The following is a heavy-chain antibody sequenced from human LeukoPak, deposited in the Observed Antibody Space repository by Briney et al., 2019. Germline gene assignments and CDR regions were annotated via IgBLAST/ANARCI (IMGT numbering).Heavy chain of an antibody. J-gene: IGHJ4*02. CDR2: IIPIFGTA. V-gene: IGHV1-69*05. CDR1: GYTFTGYY. Sequence: SVKVSCKASGYTFTGYYMHWVRQAPGQGLEWMGRIIPIFGTANYAQKFQGRVTITTDESTSTAYMELSSLRSEDTAVYYCARDRVLLGYYWGQGTLVTVSS. CDR3: ARDRVLLGYY. D-gene: IGHD3-10*01.